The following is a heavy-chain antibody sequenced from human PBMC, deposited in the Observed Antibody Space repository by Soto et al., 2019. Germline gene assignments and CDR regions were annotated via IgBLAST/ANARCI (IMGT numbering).Heavy chain of an antibody. CDR1: GCTFTGYY. Sequence: GASVKVSCKASGCTFTGYYMHWVRQAPGQGLEWMGWINPNSGGTNYAQKFQGRVTMTRDTSISTAYMELSRLRSDDTAVYYCASDSSGWYSDYYGMDVWGQGTTVTVSS. CDR3: ASDSSGWYSDYYGMDV. V-gene: IGHV1-2*02. CDR2: INPNSGGT. D-gene: IGHD6-19*01. J-gene: IGHJ6*02.